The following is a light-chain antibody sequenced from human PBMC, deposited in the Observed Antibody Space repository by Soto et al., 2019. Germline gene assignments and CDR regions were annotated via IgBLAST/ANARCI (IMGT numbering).Light chain of an antibody. CDR3: GSWDSSLSAYV. J-gene: IGLJ1*01. V-gene: IGLV1-51*01. CDR2: DDN. CDR1: SSNSGGNS. Sequence: QSVLTQPPSVSAAPGQKVTISCSGSSSNSGGNSVSWYQQLPGTAPKRLIYDDNKRPSGIPDRFSGSKSGTSATLGITGFQTGDEADYYCGSWDSSLSAYVFGTGTKVTVL.